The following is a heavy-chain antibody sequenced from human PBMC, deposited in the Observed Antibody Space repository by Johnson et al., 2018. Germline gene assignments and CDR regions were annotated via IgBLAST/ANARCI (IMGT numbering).Heavy chain of an antibody. J-gene: IGHJ6*03. V-gene: IGHV3-66*02. Sequence: VQLVQSGGGLVQTGGSLRLACAASGFTVSSNYMSCVRQAPGKGLEWVQVIYSGGSTYYADSVKGRFTISRDNSKNSLYLQMNSLRAEDPAVYYCARDDSCWDYSYYYYMDVWGKGPTVTVSS. CDR1: GFTVSSNY. D-gene: IGHD6-19*01. CDR3: ARDDSCWDYSYYYYMDV. CDR2: IYSGGST.